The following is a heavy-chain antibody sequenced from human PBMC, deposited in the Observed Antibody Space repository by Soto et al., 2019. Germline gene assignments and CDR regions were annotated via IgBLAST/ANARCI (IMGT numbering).Heavy chain of an antibody. J-gene: IGHJ5*02. CDR2: IIPIFGTA. V-gene: IGHV1-69*01. CDR1: GGTFSSYA. CDR3: ARGERDYYDSSGYYNWFDP. Sequence: QVQLVQSGAEVKKPGSSVKVSCKASGGTFSSYAISWVRQAPGQGLEWMGGIIPIFGTANYAQKFQGRVTVTADESTSTAYMELSSLRSEDTAVYYCARGERDYYDSSGYYNWFDPWGQGTLVTVSS. D-gene: IGHD3-22*01.